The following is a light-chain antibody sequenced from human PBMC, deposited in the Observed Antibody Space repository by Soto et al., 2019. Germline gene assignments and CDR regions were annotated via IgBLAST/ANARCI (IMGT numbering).Light chain of an antibody. CDR2: AAS. CDR3: QQRSNWDCT. CDR1: QSVSSY. Sequence: EIVLTQSPATLSLSPGERATLSCRASQSVSSYLAWYQHKPGQTPRLIIYAASNRDNGITARFSGSGSCKAYTLTISSLEPEDVAIYYGQQRSNWDCTFGPGTKVDIK. J-gene: IGKJ3*01. V-gene: IGKV3-11*01.